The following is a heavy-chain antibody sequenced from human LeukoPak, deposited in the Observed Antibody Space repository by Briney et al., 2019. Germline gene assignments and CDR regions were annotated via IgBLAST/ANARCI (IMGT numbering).Heavy chain of an antibody. CDR2: ISSTSSHT. Sequence: GGSLRLSCAASGFTFSDSYMSWIRQAAGKGLEWVSYISSTSSHTNYADSVKGRFSISRDNAKKSLYLQMNSLRAEDTAVYYCARGSARWFDPWGQGTLVTVSS. J-gene: IGHJ5*02. CDR3: ARGSARWFDP. CDR1: GFTFSDSY. V-gene: IGHV3-11*05.